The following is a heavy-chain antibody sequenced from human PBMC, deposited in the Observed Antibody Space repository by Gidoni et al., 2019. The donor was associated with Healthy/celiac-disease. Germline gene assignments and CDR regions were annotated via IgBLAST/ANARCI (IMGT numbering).Heavy chain of an antibody. J-gene: IGHJ6*02. D-gene: IGHD3-10*01. CDR3: ARETLVRGVTNYYYYYGMDV. CDR2: ISAYNGNT. V-gene: IGHV1-18*01. Sequence: QVQLVQSGAEVKKPGASVKVSCKASGYTFTSYGISWVRQAPGQGLEWMGWISAYNGNTNYAQKLQGRVTMTTDTSTSTAYMELRSLRSDDTAVYYCARETLVRGVTNYYYYYGMDVWGQGTTVTVSS. CDR1: GYTFTSYG.